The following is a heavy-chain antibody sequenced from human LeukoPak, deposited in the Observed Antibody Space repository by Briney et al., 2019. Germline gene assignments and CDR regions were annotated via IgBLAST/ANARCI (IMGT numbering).Heavy chain of an antibody. V-gene: IGHV4-61*01. Sequence: SETLSLTCTVSGGSVSSGSYYWSWNRQPPGKGLEWIGYIYYSGSTNYNPSLKSRVTISVDTSKNQFSLKLSSVTAADTAVYYCARLWLQGAFDIWGQGTMVTVSS. CDR3: ARLWLQGAFDI. J-gene: IGHJ3*02. D-gene: IGHD5-24*01. CDR1: GGSVSSGSYY. CDR2: IYYSGST.